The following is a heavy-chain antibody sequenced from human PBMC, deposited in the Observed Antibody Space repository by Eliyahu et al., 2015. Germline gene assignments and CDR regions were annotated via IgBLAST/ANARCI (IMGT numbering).Heavy chain of an antibody. J-gene: IGHJ4*02. D-gene: IGHD2-15*01. Sequence: EVQLLESGGGLVQPGGSLXLXCAASGFPFGGXAMSWVRQAPGKGLEWVSAISGSGGSTYYADSVKGRFTISRDNSKNTLYLQMNSLRAEDTAVYYCAKAIVVVVAALDYWGQGTLVTVSS. CDR3: AKAIVVVVAALDY. V-gene: IGHV3-23*01. CDR1: GFPFGGXA. CDR2: ISGSGGST.